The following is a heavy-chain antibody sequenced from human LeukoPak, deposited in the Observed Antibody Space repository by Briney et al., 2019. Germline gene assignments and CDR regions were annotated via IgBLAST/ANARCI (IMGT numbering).Heavy chain of an antibody. J-gene: IGHJ4*02. CDR1: GFTFSSFA. Sequence: QPGGSLRLSCAASGFTFSSFAMSWVRQAPGKGLEWVSAISGSGGSTCYADSVKGRFTISRDNSKNTLYLQMNSLRAEDTAIYYCARGSGFETGDYWGQGTLVTVSS. V-gene: IGHV3-23*01. CDR2: ISGSGGST. D-gene: IGHD5-12*01. CDR3: ARGSGFETGDY.